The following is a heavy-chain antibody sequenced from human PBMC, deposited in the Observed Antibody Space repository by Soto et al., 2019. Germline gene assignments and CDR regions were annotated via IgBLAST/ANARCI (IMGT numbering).Heavy chain of an antibody. D-gene: IGHD1-26*01. J-gene: IGHJ4*02. CDR3: AKDGSHNFDY. CDR2: MSYDGSNE. CDR1: GFTFSHYA. Sequence: QVQLVESGGGVVQPGRSLRLSCAASGFTFSHYAMHWVRQAPGKGLEWVALMSYDGSNEYYADSVKGRFTIARDNSKNKLYLQINSLKDEDTAVYYCAKDGSHNFDYWGQGTLVTVSS. V-gene: IGHV3-30*18.